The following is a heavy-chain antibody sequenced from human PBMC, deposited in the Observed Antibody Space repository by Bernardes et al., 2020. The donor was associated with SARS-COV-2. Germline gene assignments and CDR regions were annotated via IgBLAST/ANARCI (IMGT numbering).Heavy chain of an antibody. J-gene: IGHJ6*02. CDR1: GFTFSSYS. D-gene: IGHD3-10*01. V-gene: IGHV3-48*02. CDR3: ARDGYNYGLGGPPLDV. CDR2: ISSSSSTI. Sequence: GSLRLSCAASGFTFSSYSMNWVRQAPGKGLEWVSYISSSSSTIYYADSVKGRFTISRDNAKNSLYLQMNSLRDEDTAVYYCARDGYNYGLGGPPLDVWGQGTTVTVSS.